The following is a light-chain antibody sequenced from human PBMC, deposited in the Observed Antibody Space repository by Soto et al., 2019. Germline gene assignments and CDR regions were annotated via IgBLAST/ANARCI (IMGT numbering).Light chain of an antibody. CDR3: MQALQSPRT. CDR2: FGS. Sequence: DVVMTQSPLSLPVTPGEPASISCRSSQSLLHSNGYNYLDWYLQKPGQSPQLLIYFGSNRASGVPDMFSGSGSGTYLTLKFSSVEAEDVGVYYCMQALQSPRTFGQGTKVEIK. CDR1: QSLLHSNGYNY. V-gene: IGKV2-28*01. J-gene: IGKJ1*01.